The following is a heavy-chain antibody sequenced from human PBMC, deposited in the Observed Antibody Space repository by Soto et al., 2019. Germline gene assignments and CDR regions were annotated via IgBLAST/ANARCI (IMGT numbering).Heavy chain of an antibody. CDR1: GYTFTSYD. J-gene: IGHJ3*02. CDR2: MNPNSGNT. CDR3: ARGRGYSGYHDAFDI. Sequence: ASVKVSCKASGYTFTSYDINCVRQATGQGLEWMGWMNPNSGNTGYAQKFQGRVTMTRNTSISTAYMELSSLRSEDTAVYYCARGRGYSGYHDAFDIWGQGTMVTVSS. V-gene: IGHV1-8*01. D-gene: IGHD5-12*01.